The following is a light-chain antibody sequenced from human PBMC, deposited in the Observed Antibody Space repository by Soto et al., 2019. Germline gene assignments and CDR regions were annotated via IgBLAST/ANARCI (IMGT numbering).Light chain of an antibody. Sequence: DIQMTQSPSSVSASVGDRVTITCRASQGISTWLTWYQQKPGKAPKPLIYATSNVQSGVPSRFSGSGSGTDFSLTISSLQPEDFATYYCHQTNSLPQTFGQGTTVEIK. CDR1: QGISTW. J-gene: IGKJ1*01. V-gene: IGKV1-12*01. CDR2: ATS. CDR3: HQTNSLPQT.